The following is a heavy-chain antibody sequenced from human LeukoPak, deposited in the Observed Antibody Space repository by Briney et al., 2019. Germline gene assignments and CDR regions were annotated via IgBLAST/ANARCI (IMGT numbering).Heavy chain of an antibody. Sequence: GGSLRLSCAASGFIFSSYEMNWVRQAPGKGLEWVSYISGSGSTIYYADSVKGRFTISRDNAKNSLYLQMNSLRAEDTAVYYCARDLSGGNSDWFDPWGQGTLVTVSS. CDR1: GFIFSSYE. CDR2: ISGSGSTI. D-gene: IGHD4-23*01. CDR3: ARDLSGGNSDWFDP. J-gene: IGHJ5*02. V-gene: IGHV3-48*03.